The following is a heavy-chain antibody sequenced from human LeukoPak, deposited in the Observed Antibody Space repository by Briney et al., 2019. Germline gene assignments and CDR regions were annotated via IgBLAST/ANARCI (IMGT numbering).Heavy chain of an antibody. J-gene: IGHJ4*02. CDR1: GGTFSSYA. CDR2: IIPIFGTA. D-gene: IGHD3-22*01. Sequence: SVKVSCKASGGTFSSYAISWVRQAPGQGLEWMGGIIPIFGTANYAQKFQGRVTITADESTSTAYMELSSLRSDDTAVYYCARGEWNYYDSSGESSSFDYWGQGTLVTVSS. V-gene: IGHV1-69*13. CDR3: ARGEWNYYDSSGESSSFDY.